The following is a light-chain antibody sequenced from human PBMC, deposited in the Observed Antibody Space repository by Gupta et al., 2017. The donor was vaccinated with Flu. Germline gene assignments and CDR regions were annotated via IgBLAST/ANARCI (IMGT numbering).Light chain of an antibody. CDR1: QSIYSN. CDR2: DAS. CDR3: QQRNNWPPIT. V-gene: IGKV3-11*01. J-gene: IGKJ5*01. Sequence: ATLSFSPWERATLSFKASQSIYSNLALYQQRPCQPPRLPLYDASNRATGLPARFRCSWAGTDFTLTISRLDPDDFALYYCQQRNNWPPITFGQGTRLESK.